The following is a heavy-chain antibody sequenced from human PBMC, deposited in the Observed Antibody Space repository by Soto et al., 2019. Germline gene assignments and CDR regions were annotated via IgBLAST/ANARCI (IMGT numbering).Heavy chain of an antibody. Sequence: PSETLSLTCSVSGGYISSSNYYWGWIRQPPGKGLEWIGSIYYSGSTYYNPSLKSRVTISVDTSKNQFSLRLSSVTAADTAVYYCARYCSHTSCYRDTFDDWGQGTLVTVSS. D-gene: IGHD2-2*01. V-gene: IGHV4-39*01. CDR2: IYYSGST. CDR3: ARYCSHTSCYRDTFDD. CDR1: GGYISSSNYY. J-gene: IGHJ4*02.